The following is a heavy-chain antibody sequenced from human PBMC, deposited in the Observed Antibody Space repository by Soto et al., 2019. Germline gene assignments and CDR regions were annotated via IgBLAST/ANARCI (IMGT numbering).Heavy chain of an antibody. Sequence: ASVKVSRKASGYTFTSYGISWVRQAPGQGLEWMGWISTYNGNTKYAQKLQGRVTMTTDTSTSTAYMELRSLRSDDTAVYYCARPGLDWGSLEYWGQGTRVTVSS. CDR2: ISTYNGNT. J-gene: IGHJ4*02. CDR3: ARPGLDWGSLEY. CDR1: GYTFTSYG. V-gene: IGHV1-18*01. D-gene: IGHD3-9*01.